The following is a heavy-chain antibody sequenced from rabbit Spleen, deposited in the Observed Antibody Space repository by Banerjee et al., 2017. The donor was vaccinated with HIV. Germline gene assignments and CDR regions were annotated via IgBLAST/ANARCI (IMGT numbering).Heavy chain of an antibody. Sequence: QSLEESGGGLVKPEGSLTLTCKASGFDLSSGYYMCWVRQAPGKGLEWIACIYAGNSGRTYYANWAKGRFTISKTSSTTVTLQMTSLTAADTATYFCAREGGIAVAGDVNLWGQGTLVTVS. CDR3: AREGGIAVAGDVNL. CDR2: IYAGNSGRT. D-gene: IGHD4-1*01. CDR1: GFDLSSGYY. V-gene: IGHV1S40*01. J-gene: IGHJ4*01.